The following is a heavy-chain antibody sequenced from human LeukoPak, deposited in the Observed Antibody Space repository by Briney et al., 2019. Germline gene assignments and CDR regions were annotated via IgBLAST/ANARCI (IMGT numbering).Heavy chain of an antibody. Sequence: SETLSLTCTVSGGSISSYYWSWIRQPPGKGLEWIGYIYTGGSTNYNPSLKSRVTISVDTSKNQFSLKLSSVTAADTAVYYCARKVARYCSGGSCPWFDPWGQGTLVTVSS. J-gene: IGHJ5*02. CDR1: GGSISSYY. CDR2: IYTGGST. CDR3: ARKVARYCSGGSCPWFDP. V-gene: IGHV4-4*09. D-gene: IGHD2-15*01.